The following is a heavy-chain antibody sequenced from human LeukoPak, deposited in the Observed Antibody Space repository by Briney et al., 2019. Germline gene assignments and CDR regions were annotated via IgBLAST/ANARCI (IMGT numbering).Heavy chain of an antibody. CDR3: ARDLGEGGGSLGNDY. CDR1: GFTFSSYA. CDR2: INPNSGGT. Sequence: GGSLRLSCAASGFTFSSYAMHWVRQAPGQGLEWMGWINPNSGGTNYAQKFQGRVTMTRDTSISTAYMELSRLRSDDTAVYYCARDLGEGGGSLGNDYWGQGTLVTVSS. D-gene: IGHD2-15*01. V-gene: IGHV1-2*02. J-gene: IGHJ4*02.